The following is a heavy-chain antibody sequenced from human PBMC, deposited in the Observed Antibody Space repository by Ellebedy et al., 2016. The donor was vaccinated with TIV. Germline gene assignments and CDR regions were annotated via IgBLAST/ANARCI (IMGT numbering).Heavy chain of an antibody. CDR1: GASIGSDNYY. D-gene: IGHD3-9*01. Sequence: MPSETLSLTCTVSGASIGSDNYYWGWIRQPPGKGLEWIGSAYYSGVAYYSPSLKSRLTISVDTSKNQFSLKLSSVTAADTALYYCARSPPAADYDIRASRYFDLWGRGTLVTVSS. J-gene: IGHJ2*01. CDR3: ARSPPAADYDIRASRYFDL. V-gene: IGHV4-39*01. CDR2: AYYSGVA.